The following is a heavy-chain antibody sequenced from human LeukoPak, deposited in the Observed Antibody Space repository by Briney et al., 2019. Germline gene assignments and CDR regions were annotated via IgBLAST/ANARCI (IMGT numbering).Heavy chain of an antibody. V-gene: IGHV4-34*01. CDR2: INHSGGT. Sequence: KPSETLSLTCAVYGGSFSGYYWSWIRQPPGKGLEWIGEINHSGGTNYNPSLKSRVTISVDTSKNQFSLKLSSVTAADTAIYYCARGRSDYVWGSYRLPFDYWGQGTLVTVSS. CDR3: ARGRSDYVWGSYRLPFDY. CDR1: GGSFSGYY. D-gene: IGHD3-16*02. J-gene: IGHJ4*02.